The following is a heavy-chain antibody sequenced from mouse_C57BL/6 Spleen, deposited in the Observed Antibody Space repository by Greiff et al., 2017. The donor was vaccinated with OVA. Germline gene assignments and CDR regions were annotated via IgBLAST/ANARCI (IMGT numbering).Heavy chain of an antibody. Sequence: VQLQQSGAELARPWASVKLSCKASGYTFTSHGISWVKQRTGQGREWIGELYPRSGNTYYNEKFKGKATLTADKSSSTAYMELRSLTSEDAAVYFCARPYGSSVDYWGQGTTLTVSS. CDR3: ARPYGSSVDY. CDR1: GYTFTSHG. J-gene: IGHJ2*01. V-gene: IGHV1-81*01. D-gene: IGHD1-1*01. CDR2: LYPRSGNT.